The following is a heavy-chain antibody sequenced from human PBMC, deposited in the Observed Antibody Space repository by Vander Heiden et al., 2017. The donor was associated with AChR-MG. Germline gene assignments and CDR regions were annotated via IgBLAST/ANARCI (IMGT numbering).Heavy chain of an antibody. CDR3: ARDQMSGDYGGGFDY. CDR1: GFTFSSYS. J-gene: IGHJ4*02. Sequence: EVQLVESGGGLVKPGGSLRLSCAASGFTFSSYSMNWVRRAPGKGLGWVSSISSSSSYIYYADSVKGRFTISRDNAKNSLYLQMNSLRAEDTAVYYCARDQMSGDYGGGFDYWGQGTLVTVSS. D-gene: IGHD4-17*01. CDR2: ISSSSSYI. V-gene: IGHV3-21*01.